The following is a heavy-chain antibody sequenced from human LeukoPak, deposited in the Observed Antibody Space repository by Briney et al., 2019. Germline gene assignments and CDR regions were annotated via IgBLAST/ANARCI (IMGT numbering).Heavy chain of an antibody. CDR2: IYYSGST. Sequence: SETLSLTCTVSGGSISSYYWSWIRQPPGKGREWIGYIYYSGSTNYNPSLKSRVTISVDTSKNQFSLKLSSVTTADTAVYYCAGTVDTAMADYFDYWGQGTLVTVSS. CDR1: GGSISSYY. V-gene: IGHV4-59*08. CDR3: AGTVDTAMADYFDY. J-gene: IGHJ4*02. D-gene: IGHD5-18*01.